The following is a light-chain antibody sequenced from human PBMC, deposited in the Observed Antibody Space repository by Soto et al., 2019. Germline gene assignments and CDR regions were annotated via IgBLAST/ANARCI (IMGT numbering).Light chain of an antibody. CDR3: QQRSNWPPVT. J-gene: IGKJ4*01. CDR1: QSVSSY. V-gene: IGKV3-11*01. Sequence: EIVLTQSPATLSLSPGERATLSCRGSQSVSSYLAWYQQKPGQAPRLLIYDASNSATGIPARFSGSGSGTDFTLTISSLEPEEFAIYYCQQRSNWPPVTFGGGTKVEIK. CDR2: DAS.